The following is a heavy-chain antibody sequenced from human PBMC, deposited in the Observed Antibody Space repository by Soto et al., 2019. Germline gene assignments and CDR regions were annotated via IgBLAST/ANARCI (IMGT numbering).Heavy chain of an antibody. CDR3: ARDMVAAAGRALDY. Sequence: QVQLVQSGAEVKKPGSSVKVSCKASGGTFSSYTISWVRQAPGQGLEWMGRIIPILGIANYAQKFQGRVTITAAKSTSTAYMELSSLRSEDTAVYYCARDMVAAAGRALDYWGQGTLVTVSS. CDR1: GGTFSSYT. D-gene: IGHD6-13*01. CDR2: IIPILGIA. J-gene: IGHJ4*02. V-gene: IGHV1-69*08.